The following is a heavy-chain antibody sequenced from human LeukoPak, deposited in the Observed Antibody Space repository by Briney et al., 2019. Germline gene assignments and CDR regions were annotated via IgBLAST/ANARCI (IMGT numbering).Heavy chain of an antibody. CDR3: ARTPYDSSGYFNSPFDY. CDR1: GFTFSSYA. Sequence: GGSLRLSCAASGFTFSSYAMHWVRQAPGKGLEYVSAISSNGGSTYYANFVKGRFTISRDNSKNTLYLQMGSLRAEDMAVYYCARTPYDSSGYFNSPFDYWGQGTLVTVSS. CDR2: ISSNGGST. D-gene: IGHD3-22*01. V-gene: IGHV3-64*01. J-gene: IGHJ4*02.